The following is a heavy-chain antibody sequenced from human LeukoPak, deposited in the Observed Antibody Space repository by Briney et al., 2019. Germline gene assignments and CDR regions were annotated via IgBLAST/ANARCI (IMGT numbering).Heavy chain of an antibody. Sequence: SSETLSLTCAVYGGSFSDSYWTWIRQRPGKGLEWIGEIHHSGTTNLNPSLQSRVSISVDTAKNQFFLRVASMTAADTALYYCARGRKVSGVRRINWARHENYFFYYMDVWGKGTTVTVSS. CDR2: IHHSGTT. CDR1: GGSFSDSY. V-gene: IGHV4-34*01. D-gene: IGHD1-14*01. J-gene: IGHJ6*03. CDR3: ARGRKVSGVRRINWARHENYFFYYMDV.